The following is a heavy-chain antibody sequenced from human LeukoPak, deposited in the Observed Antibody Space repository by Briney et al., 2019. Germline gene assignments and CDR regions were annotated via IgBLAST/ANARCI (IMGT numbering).Heavy chain of an antibody. Sequence: ASVKVSCKASGYTFTSYDFNWVRQATGQGLEWMGWMNPNSGNTGYAQKFQGRVTITRNTSISTAYMELRSLRSDDTAVYYCARAGYQWFEDYWGQGTLVTVSS. J-gene: IGHJ4*02. CDR3: ARAGYQWFEDY. V-gene: IGHV1-8*03. D-gene: IGHD3-10*01. CDR2: MNPNSGNT. CDR1: GYTFTSYD.